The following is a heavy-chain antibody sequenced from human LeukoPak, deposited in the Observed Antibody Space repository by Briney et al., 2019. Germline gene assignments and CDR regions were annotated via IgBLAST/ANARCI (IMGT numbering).Heavy chain of an antibody. CDR1: GFTFSTYA. J-gene: IGHJ4*02. V-gene: IGHV3-30-3*01. Sequence: GGSLRLSCAASGFTFSTYAMHWVRQAPGKGLEWVAFISYDGSNEYYSDSVKGRFTISRDNSKNTLYLQMNSLRAEDTAVYYCARDPGVRWLVGFDYWGQGTLVTVSS. CDR3: ARDPGVRWLVGFDY. D-gene: IGHD6-19*01. CDR2: ISYDGSNE.